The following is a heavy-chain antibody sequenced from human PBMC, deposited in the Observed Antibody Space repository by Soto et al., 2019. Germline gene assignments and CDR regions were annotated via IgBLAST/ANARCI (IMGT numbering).Heavy chain of an antibody. V-gene: IGHV4-34*01. CDR2: INHSGST. J-gene: IGHJ6*03. CDR1: GGSFSGYY. D-gene: IGHD4-17*01. CDR3: AGGRQDYGAPGVGFYRDV. Sequence: PSETLSLTCAVYGGSFSGYYWSWIRQPPGKGLEWIGEINHSGSTNYNPSLKSRVTISVDTSKNQFSLKLSSVTAADTAVYYCAGGRQDYGAPGVGFYRDVWGKGTTVT.